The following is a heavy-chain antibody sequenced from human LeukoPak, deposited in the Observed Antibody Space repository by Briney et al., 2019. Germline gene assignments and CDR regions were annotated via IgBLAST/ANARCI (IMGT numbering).Heavy chain of an antibody. CDR1: GFTFSSYG. J-gene: IGHJ6*02. CDR2: IRYDGSNK. D-gene: IGHD2-2*03. Sequence: GGSLRLSCAASGFTFSSYGMHWVRQAPGKGLEWVAFIRYDGSNKYYADSVKGRFTISRDNSKNTLYLQMNSLRAEDTSVYYCAKDGYCSSTSCFPYYYGMDVWGQGTTVTVSS. CDR3: AKDGYCSSTSCFPYYYGMDV. V-gene: IGHV3-30*02.